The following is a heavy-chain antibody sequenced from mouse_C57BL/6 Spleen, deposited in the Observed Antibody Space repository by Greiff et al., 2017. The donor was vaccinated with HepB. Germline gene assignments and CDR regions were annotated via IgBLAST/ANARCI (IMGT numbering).Heavy chain of an antibody. J-gene: IGHJ3*01. V-gene: IGHV5-6*01. CDR2: ISSGGSYT. CDR3: ASLSGSPFAY. CDR1: GFTFSSYG. Sequence: EVKLMESGGDLVKPGGSLKLSCAASGFTFSSYGMSWVRQTPDKRLEWVATISSGGSYTYYPDSVKGRFTISRDNAKNTLYLQMSSLKSEDTAMYYCASLSGSPFAYWGQGTLVTVSA. D-gene: IGHD1-1*01.